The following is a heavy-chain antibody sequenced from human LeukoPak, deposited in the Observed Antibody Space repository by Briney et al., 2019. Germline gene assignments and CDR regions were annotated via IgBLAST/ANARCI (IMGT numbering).Heavy chain of an antibody. CDR1: GFTFSDYT. D-gene: IGHD2-2*01. CDR2: ISYDGSNK. J-gene: IGHJ3*02. CDR3: AKGYCSSTSCYPLDI. Sequence: GGSLRLSCAASGFTFSDYTMNWVRQAPGKGLEWVAVISYDGSNKYYADSVKGRFTISRDNSKNTLYLQMNSLRAEDTAVYYCAKGYCSSTSCYPLDIWGQGTMVTVSS. V-gene: IGHV3-30*04.